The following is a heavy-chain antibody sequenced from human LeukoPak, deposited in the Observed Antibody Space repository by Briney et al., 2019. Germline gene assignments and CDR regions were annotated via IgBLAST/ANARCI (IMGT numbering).Heavy chain of an antibody. J-gene: IGHJ4*02. CDR3: ARDYCSSTSCLFDY. CDR1: GGTFSSYA. Sequence: ASVKVSCKASGGTFSSYAISWVRQAPGQGLEWMGGIIPIFGTANYAQKFQGRVTITADESTSTAYMELSRLRSDDTAVYYCARDYCSSTSCLFDYWGQGTLVTVSS. CDR2: IIPIFGTA. V-gene: IGHV1-69*13. D-gene: IGHD2-2*01.